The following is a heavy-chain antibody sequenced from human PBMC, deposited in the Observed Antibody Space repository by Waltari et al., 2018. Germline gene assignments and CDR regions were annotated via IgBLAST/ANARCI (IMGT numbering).Heavy chain of an antibody. V-gene: IGHV4-4*07. J-gene: IGHJ3*02. CDR1: GGSISSYY. D-gene: IGHD3-3*01. CDR3: ARDNDLHDFWREYAFDI. CDR2: IYTSGST. Sequence: QVQLQESGPGLVKPSETLSLTCTVSGGSISSYYWSWIRQPAGKGLEWIGRIYTSGSTNYNPSLKSRVTMSVDTSKNQFSLKLSSVTAADTAVYYCARDNDLHDFWREYAFDIWGQGTMVTVSS.